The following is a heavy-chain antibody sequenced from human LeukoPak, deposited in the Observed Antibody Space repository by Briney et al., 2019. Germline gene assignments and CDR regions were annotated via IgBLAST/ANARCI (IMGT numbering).Heavy chain of an antibody. CDR3: AREGNTRYFDS. V-gene: IGHV3-66*01. Sequence: GGSLRLSCAVSGFTVSSNYMTWVRQAPGKGLEWVSLIYSGGSTFYADSVKGRFTISRDNSENTVYLQMNSLRAEDTAVYYCAREGNTRYFDSWGQGTLVTVSS. J-gene: IGHJ4*02. CDR2: IYSGGST. CDR1: GFTVSSNY.